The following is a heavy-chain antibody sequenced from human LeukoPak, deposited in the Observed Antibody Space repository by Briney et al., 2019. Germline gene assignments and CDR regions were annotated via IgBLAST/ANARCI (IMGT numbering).Heavy chain of an antibody. Sequence: SETLSLTCTVSGGSISSYYWSWIRQPPGKGLEWIGEINHSGSTNYNPSLKSRVTISVDTSKNQFSLKLSSVTAADTAVYYCARLSGIRFYAFDYWGQGTLVTVSS. D-gene: IGHD3-3*01. CDR1: GGSISSYY. CDR2: INHSGST. CDR3: ARLSGIRFYAFDY. J-gene: IGHJ4*02. V-gene: IGHV4-34*01.